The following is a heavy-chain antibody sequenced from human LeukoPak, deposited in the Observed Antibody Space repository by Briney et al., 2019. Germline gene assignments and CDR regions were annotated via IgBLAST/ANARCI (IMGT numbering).Heavy chain of an antibody. D-gene: IGHD5-24*01. V-gene: IGHV4-34*01. Sequence: PSETLSLTCAVYGGSFSGYYWSWIRQPPGKGLEWIGETNHSGSTNYNPSLKSRVTISVDTSKNQFSLKLSSVTAADTAVYYCARGVEMATITVWFDPWGQGTLVTVSS. CDR3: ARGVEMATITVWFDP. CDR1: GGSFSGYY. J-gene: IGHJ5*02. CDR2: TNHSGST.